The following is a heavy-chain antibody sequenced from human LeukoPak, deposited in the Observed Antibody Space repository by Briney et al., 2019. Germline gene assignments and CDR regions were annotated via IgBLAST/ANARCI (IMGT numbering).Heavy chain of an antibody. V-gene: IGHV3-9*01. CDR2: ISWNSGSI. CDR1: GFTFDDYA. J-gene: IGHJ4*02. Sequence: PGRSLRLSCAASGFTFDDYAMHWVRQAPGKGLEWVSGISWNSGSIGYADSVKGRFTISRDNAKNSLYLQMNSLRAEDTAVYYCAKDYGSGGGLDYWGQGTLVTVSS. CDR3: AKDYGSGGGLDY. D-gene: IGHD3-10*01.